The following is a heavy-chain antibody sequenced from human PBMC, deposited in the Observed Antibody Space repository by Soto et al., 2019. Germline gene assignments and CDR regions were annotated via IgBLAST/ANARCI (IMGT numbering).Heavy chain of an antibody. Sequence: GGSLRLSCAASGFTFSSYAMSWVRQAPGKGLEWVSAISGSGGSTYYGDSVKGRFTISRDKSKNTLYLQMNSLSPEDTAVYYCAQQVYYDLWDGFPKYYLDFCGQGTLVTVS. CDR3: AQQVYYDLWDGFPKYYLDF. D-gene: IGHD3-3*01. V-gene: IGHV3-23*01. CDR1: GFTFSSYA. J-gene: IGHJ4*01. CDR2: ISGSGGST.